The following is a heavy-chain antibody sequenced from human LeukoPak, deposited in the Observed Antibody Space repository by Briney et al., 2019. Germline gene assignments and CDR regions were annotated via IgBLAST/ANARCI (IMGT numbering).Heavy chain of an antibody. Sequence: GASVKVSCKASGYTFNSQHIRWVRQAPGQGVEWMGIIIPSGGGTNYAQKFQGRVTMTRDTSTSTVYLEMNSLRSDDTAVYYCARGCIRGGCFDSWGRGTLVIVSS. CDR2: IIPSGGGT. D-gene: IGHD1-20*01. V-gene: IGHV1-46*02. J-gene: IGHJ5*01. CDR1: GYTFNSQH. CDR3: ARGCIRGGCFDS.